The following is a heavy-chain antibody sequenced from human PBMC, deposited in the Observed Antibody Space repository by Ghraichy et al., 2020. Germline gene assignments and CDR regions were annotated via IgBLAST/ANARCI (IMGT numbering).Heavy chain of an antibody. V-gene: IGHV3-23*01. CDR1: GFTFSSYA. CDR3: ARVDGAYVGASDF. Sequence: SCAASGFTFSSYAMNWDRQAPGKGLEWVSLISGSGTGTYYADSVKGRVTISRDNSKNTLYLQMNSLRAEDTAVYYCARVDGAYVGASDFWGQGTLVTVSS. J-gene: IGHJ4*02. D-gene: IGHD1-26*01. CDR2: ISGSGTGT.